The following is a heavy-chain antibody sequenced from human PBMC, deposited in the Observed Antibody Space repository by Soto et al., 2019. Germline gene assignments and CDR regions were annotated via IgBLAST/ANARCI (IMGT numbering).Heavy chain of an antibody. CDR3: AKEGDLIGYNYGSCFDY. CDR1: GFTFSSYS. Sequence: GGSLRLACAASGFTFSSYSMSWVRQAPGKGLEWVSAITGSGGSTYYADSVKGRFTISRDNSKNTLYLQMNSLRAEDTAVYYCAKEGDLIGYNYGSCFDYWGQGTLVTVSS. CDR2: ITGSGGST. J-gene: IGHJ4*02. D-gene: IGHD5-18*01. V-gene: IGHV3-23*01.